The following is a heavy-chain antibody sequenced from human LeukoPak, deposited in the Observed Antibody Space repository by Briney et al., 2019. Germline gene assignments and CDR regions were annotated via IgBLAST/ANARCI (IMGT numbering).Heavy chain of an antibody. Sequence: GSLQLSCAASGFTFSSYAMSWVRQAPGKGLEWVSAISGSGGSTYYADSVKGRFTISRDNSKNTLYLQMNSLRAEDTAVYYCAKDAERWLQYNWFDPWGQGTLVTVSS. D-gene: IGHD5-24*01. CDR2: ISGSGGST. CDR3: AKDAERWLQYNWFDP. CDR1: GFTFSSYA. J-gene: IGHJ5*02. V-gene: IGHV3-23*01.